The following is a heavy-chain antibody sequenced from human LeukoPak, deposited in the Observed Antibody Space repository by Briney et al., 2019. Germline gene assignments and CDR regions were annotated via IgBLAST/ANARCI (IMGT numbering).Heavy chain of an antibody. CDR1: GFTFSSYW. Sequence: GGSLRLSCAASGFTFSSYWMTWVRQAPGKGLEWVANIKQDGSQKYYVDSVKGRFTISRDNAKNSLYLQMNSLRAEDTAVYYCASSSWYGGFDYWGQGTLVTVSS. D-gene: IGHD6-13*01. V-gene: IGHV3-7*05. CDR3: ASSSWYGGFDY. J-gene: IGHJ4*02. CDR2: IKQDGSQK.